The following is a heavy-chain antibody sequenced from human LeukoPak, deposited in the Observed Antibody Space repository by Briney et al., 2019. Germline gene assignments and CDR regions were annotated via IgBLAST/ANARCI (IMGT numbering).Heavy chain of an antibody. CDR3: ARATVAAASFDP. Sequence: PSETLSLTCTVSGGSISSGSYYWSWIRQPAGTGLEWIGRIYTSGSTNYNPSLKSRVTISVDTSKNQFSLKLSSVTAADTAVYYCARATVAAASFDPWGQGTLVTVSS. CDR1: GGSISSGSYY. J-gene: IGHJ5*02. CDR2: IYTSGST. V-gene: IGHV4-61*02. D-gene: IGHD6-13*01.